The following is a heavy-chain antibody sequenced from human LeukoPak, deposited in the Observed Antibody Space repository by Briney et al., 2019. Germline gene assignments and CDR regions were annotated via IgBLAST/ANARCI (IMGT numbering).Heavy chain of an antibody. V-gene: IGHV1-24*01. J-gene: IGHJ4*02. D-gene: IGHD3-22*01. CDR2: FDPEDGKT. Sequence: GASVKVSCKVSGHTLSDLSIHWARQVPGKGLEWMGGFDPEDGKTIYAQKFQGRVTMTEDTSANTAYMELSSLRSEDTAVYYCATERFYYDSTPYSAFDFWGQGTLVTVSS. CDR3: ATERFYYDSTPYSAFDF. CDR1: GHTLSDLS.